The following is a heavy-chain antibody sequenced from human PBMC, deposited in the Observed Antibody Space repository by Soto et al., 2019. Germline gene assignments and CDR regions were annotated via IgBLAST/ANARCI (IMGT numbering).Heavy chain of an antibody. CDR1: GYTFTSYG. V-gene: IGHV1-18*01. Sequence: GASVKVSCKASGYTFTSYGISWVRQAPGQGLEWMGWISAYNGNTNYAQKLQGRVTMTTDTSTSTAYMELRSLRSDDTAVYYCARFDPGVSSSWFFDYWGQGTLVTVSS. CDR3: ARFDPGVSSSWFFDY. CDR2: ISAYNGNT. J-gene: IGHJ4*02. D-gene: IGHD6-13*01.